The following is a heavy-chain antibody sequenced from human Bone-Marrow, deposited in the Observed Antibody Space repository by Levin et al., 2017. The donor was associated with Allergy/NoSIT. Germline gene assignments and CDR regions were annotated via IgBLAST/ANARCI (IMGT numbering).Heavy chain of an antibody. Sequence: NASGPTLVKPTQTLTLTCTFSGFSLSTAGVGVGWIRQPPGKALEWLALIYWDDDRRYSPSLKSRLTITKDTSRNQVVLRMTNMDPVDTATYYCAHASGTTYYYGSGSLYQFDYWGQGTLVTVSS. V-gene: IGHV2-5*02. CDR1: GFSLSTAGVG. CDR3: AHASGTTYYYGSGSLYQFDY. D-gene: IGHD3-10*01. CDR2: IYWDDDR. J-gene: IGHJ4*02.